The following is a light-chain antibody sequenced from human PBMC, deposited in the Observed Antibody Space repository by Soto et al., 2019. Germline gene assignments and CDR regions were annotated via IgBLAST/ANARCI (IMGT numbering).Light chain of an antibody. CDR2: DAS. V-gene: IGKV1-33*01. CDR3: QQYDNLPYT. CDR1: QDISNY. J-gene: IGKJ2*01. Sequence: DIQMTQSPSSLSASVGDRVTITCQASQDISNYLNWYQQKPGKAPKLLIDDASNLETGVPSRFSGSGSGTDFNFTISSLQPEDIATYYCQQYDNLPYTFGQGTKVEIK.